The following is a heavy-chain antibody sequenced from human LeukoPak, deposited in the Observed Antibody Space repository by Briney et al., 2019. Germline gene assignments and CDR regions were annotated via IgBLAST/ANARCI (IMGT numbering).Heavy chain of an antibody. CDR2: IYPGDSDT. D-gene: IGHD3-10*01. CDR1: GYSFTSYW. J-gene: IGHJ6*03. V-gene: IGHV5-51*01. CDR3: ARLNSGIYYYGSGSWYYMDV. Sequence: GESLKISCKGSGYSFTSYWIGWVRQMPGKGLEWMGIIYPGDSDTRYSPSFQGQVTISADKSISTAYLQWSSLKASDTAMYYCARLNSGIYYYGSGSWYYMDVWGKGTTVTVSS.